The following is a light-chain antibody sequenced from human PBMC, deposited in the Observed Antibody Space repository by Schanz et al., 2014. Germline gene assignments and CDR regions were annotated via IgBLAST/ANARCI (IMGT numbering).Light chain of an antibody. CDR1: QSVSSNY. V-gene: IGKV3D-20*02. CDR3: QQRSNWRGT. Sequence: EIVLSQSPATLSLSPGERATLSCGASQSVSSNYLAWYQKRPGLAPRLLIYEASSRATGIPDRFSGSGSGADFTLTISSLEPEDFAVYYCQQRSNWRGTFGQGTKLEIK. J-gene: IGKJ2*02. CDR2: EAS.